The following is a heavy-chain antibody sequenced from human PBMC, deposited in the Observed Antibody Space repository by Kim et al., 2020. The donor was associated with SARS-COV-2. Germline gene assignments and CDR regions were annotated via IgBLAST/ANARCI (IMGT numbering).Heavy chain of an antibody. J-gene: IGHJ4*02. D-gene: IGHD5-12*01. Sequence: ASVKVSCKASGYTFTGYYMHWVRQAPGQGLEWMGRINPNSGGTNYAQKFQGRVTMTRDTSISTAYMELSRLRSDDTAVYYCARDPDGYNSDRTEATDYWGQGTLVTVSS. CDR2: INPNSGGT. V-gene: IGHV1-2*06. CDR1: GYTFTGYY. CDR3: ARDPDGYNSDRTEATDY.